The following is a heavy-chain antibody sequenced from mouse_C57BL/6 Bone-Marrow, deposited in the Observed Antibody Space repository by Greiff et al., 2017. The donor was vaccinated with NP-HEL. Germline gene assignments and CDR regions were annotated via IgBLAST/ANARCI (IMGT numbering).Heavy chain of an antibody. J-gene: IGHJ1*03. CDR2: ISSGSSTI. V-gene: IGHV5-17*01. CDR3: AKGYYGYFDV. D-gene: IGHD2-2*01. CDR1: GFTFSDYG. Sequence: EVKLMESGGGLVKPGGSLKLSCAASGFTFSDYGMHWVRQAPEKGLEWVAYISSGSSTIYYADTVKGRFTISRDTAKNTLFLQMTSLRSEDTAMYYCAKGYYGYFDVWGTGTTVTVSS.